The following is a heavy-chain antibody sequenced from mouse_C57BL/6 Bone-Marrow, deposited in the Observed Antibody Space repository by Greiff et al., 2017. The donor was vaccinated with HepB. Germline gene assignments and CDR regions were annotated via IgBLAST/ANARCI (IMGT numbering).Heavy chain of an antibody. D-gene: IGHD1-1*01. CDR3: SLLILRDHYYAMDY. CDR2: IRSKSNNYAT. Sequence: EVQLVESGGGLVQPKGSLKLSCAASGFSFNTYAMYWVRQAPGKGLEWVARIRSKSNNYATYYADSVKDRFTISRDDSESMLYLQMNNLKTEDTAMYYCSLLILRDHYYAMDYWGQGTSVTVSS. J-gene: IGHJ4*01. CDR1: GFSFNTYA. V-gene: IGHV10-1*01.